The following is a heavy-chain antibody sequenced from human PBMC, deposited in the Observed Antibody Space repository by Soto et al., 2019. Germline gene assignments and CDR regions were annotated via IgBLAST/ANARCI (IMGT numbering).Heavy chain of an antibody. J-gene: IGHJ6*03. CDR3: ARGRRRCSGGSCYPVYYYYYMDV. Sequence: SETLSLTCAVYGGSFSGYYWSWIRQPPGKGLEWIGEINHSGSTNYNPSLKSRVTISVDTSKNRFSLKLSSVTAADTAVYYCARGRRRCSGGSCYPVYYYYYMDVWGKGTTVTVSS. D-gene: IGHD2-15*01. CDR2: INHSGST. CDR1: GGSFSGYY. V-gene: IGHV4-34*01.